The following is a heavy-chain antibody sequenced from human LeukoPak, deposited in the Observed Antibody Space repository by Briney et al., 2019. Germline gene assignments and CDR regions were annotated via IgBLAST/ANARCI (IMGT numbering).Heavy chain of an antibody. CDR1: GGSISNDY. CDR3: ARYQQLRAFDI. Sequence: SETLSLTCTVSGGSISNDYWSWIRQPPGKGLEWIGYIYYSGSTNYNPSLKSRVTISVDTSKNQFPLKLTSVTAADTAVHYCARYQQLRAFDIWGQGTLVTVSS. V-gene: IGHV4-59*01. D-gene: IGHD6-13*01. CDR2: IYYSGST. J-gene: IGHJ3*02.